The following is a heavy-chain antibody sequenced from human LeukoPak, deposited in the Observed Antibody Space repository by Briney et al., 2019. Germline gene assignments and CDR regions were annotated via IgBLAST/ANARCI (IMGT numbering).Heavy chain of an antibody. Sequence: SETLSLTCAGYGGSFSGYYWSWIRQPPGKGLEWMGEINHSGSTNYNPSLKSRVTISVDTSKNQFSLKLSSVTAADTAVYYCASLDYVWGSYRVDYWGQGTLVTVSS. D-gene: IGHD3-16*02. V-gene: IGHV4-34*01. J-gene: IGHJ4*02. CDR2: INHSGST. CDR3: ASLDYVWGSYRVDY. CDR1: GGSFSGYY.